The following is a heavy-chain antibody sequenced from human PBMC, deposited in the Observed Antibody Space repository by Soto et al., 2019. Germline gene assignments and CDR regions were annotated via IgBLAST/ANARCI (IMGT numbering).Heavy chain of an antibody. CDR2: IITLFGTA. CDR1: GGTFSNHS. J-gene: IGHJ4*02. CDR3: AREVGYGDFSAALLD. Sequence: VQLMQSGAEVKQPGSSVKVSCKASGGTFSNHSINWVRQAPGQGLEWMGGIITLFGTANYAQNFQGRVTITADQSTSTAYMELNSLRSDDTAVYYCAREVGYGDFSAALLDWGQGTLVTVSS. D-gene: IGHD4-17*01. V-gene: IGHV1-69*01.